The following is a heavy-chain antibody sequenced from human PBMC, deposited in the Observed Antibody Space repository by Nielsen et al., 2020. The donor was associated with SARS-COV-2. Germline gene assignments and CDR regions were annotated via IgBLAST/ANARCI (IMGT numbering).Heavy chain of an antibody. CDR2: INPSGGTT. CDR1: GYTFTNYD. CDR3: ARAQLRSTWDFDS. J-gene: IGHJ4*02. D-gene: IGHD2-2*01. Sequence: ASVKVSCKASGYTFTNYDMHWVRQAPGQGLEWMGIINPSGGTTIYAQKFQGRVTMTRDTSTSTVYMELTTLRSEDTATYYCARAQLRSTWDFDSWGQGTLVTVSS. V-gene: IGHV1-46*01.